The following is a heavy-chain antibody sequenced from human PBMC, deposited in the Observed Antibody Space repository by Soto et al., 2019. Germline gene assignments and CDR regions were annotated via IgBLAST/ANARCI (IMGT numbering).Heavy chain of an antibody. D-gene: IGHD3-10*01. J-gene: IGHJ6*01. CDR3: ARVSVPWIYGEDV. CDR2: IMPVFGTV. V-gene: IGHV1-69*06. CDR1: RGTFGNYS. Sequence: QVQLVQSGAEVKKPGSSVKVSCTASRGTFGNYSISWVRQAPGQGLEWMGGIMPVFGTVNYAQKFKGRVTISADKVTNRAYMEMSSLRSEDTAIYYCARVSVPWIYGEDVWGQGTTVTVAS.